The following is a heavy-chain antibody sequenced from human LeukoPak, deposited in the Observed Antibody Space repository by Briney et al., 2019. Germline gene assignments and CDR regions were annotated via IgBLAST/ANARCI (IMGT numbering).Heavy chain of an antibody. J-gene: IGHJ4*02. CDR1: GFTFSSYS. CDR2: ISSSSSYI. D-gene: IGHD4-17*01. V-gene: IGHV3-21*04. CDR3: AKGSGDRHYFDY. Sequence: GGSLRLSCAASGFTFSSYSMNWVRQAPGKGLEWVSSISSSSSYIYYADSVKGRFTISRDNSKNTLYLQMNSLRAEDTAVYYCAKGSGDRHYFDYWGQGTLVTVSS.